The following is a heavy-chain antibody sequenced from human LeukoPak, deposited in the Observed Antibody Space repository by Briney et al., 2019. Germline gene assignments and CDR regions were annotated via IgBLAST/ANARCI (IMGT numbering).Heavy chain of an antibody. CDR3: ARLFWGSYRAFDY. D-gene: IGHD3-16*02. CDR1: GDSISSNNW. V-gene: IGHV4-4*02. Sequence: SGTLSLTCAVSGDSISSNNWWTWVRQPPGKGLEWIGAIYHTGITDHNPSLKSRVSLSVDKSKNQFSLKLSSVTAADTAVYYCARLFWGSYRAFDYWGQGTLVTVSS. J-gene: IGHJ4*02. CDR2: IYHTGIT.